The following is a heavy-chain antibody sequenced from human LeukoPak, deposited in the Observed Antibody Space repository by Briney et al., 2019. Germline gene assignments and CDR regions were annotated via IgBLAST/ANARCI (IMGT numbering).Heavy chain of an antibody. CDR2: ISWNSGSI. CDR3: AKAGFRCGGDCYLGFDY. V-gene: IGHV3-9*01. D-gene: IGHD2-21*02. J-gene: IGHJ4*02. CDR1: GFTFSSYA. Sequence: GGSLRLSCAPSGFTFSSYAMHWVRQAPGKGLEWVSGISWNSGSIGYADSVKGRFTISRDNAKNSLYLQMNSLRAEDTALYYCAKAGFRCGGDCYLGFDYWGQGTLVTVSS.